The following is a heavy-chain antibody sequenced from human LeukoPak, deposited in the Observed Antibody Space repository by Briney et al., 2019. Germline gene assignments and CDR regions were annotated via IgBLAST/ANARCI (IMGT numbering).Heavy chain of an antibody. J-gene: IGHJ4*02. V-gene: IGHV3-64*01. CDR1: GFTFSSYG. CDR3: ARVLRDASGYYDY. D-gene: IGHD3-22*01. CDR2: ISIHGGDT. Sequence: PGGSLRLSCAASGFTFSSYGMHWVRQAPGKGLEYVSAISIHGGDTYYANSVKGRFTISRDNSKNTLYLQMGSLGAEDMAVYYCARVLRDASGYYDYWGQGTLVTVSS.